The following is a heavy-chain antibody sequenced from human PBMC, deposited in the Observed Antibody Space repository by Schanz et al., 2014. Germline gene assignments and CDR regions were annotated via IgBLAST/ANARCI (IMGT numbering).Heavy chain of an antibody. J-gene: IGHJ4*02. CDR1: GGSIRTNY. Sequence: QVQLQESGPGLVKPSETLSLTCTVSGGSIRTNYWSWIRQPPGKGLEWIGYIYHTGITNYNPSLKSRVTLSVDTSKNQYSLQLRSVSAADTAVYYGAREEGSTWYTQHFAFWGLGTLVTVSS. V-gene: IGHV4-59*01. D-gene: IGHD6-13*01. CDR2: IYHTGIT. CDR3: AREEGSTWYTQHFAF.